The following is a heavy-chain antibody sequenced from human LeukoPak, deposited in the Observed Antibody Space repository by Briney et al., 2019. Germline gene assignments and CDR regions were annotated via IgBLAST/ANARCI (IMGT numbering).Heavy chain of an antibody. CDR3: ARDPRVGTAWYLDY. J-gene: IGHJ4*02. CDR2: ISYDGGNK. Sequence: PGGSLRLSCAASEFTFSSYVMHWVRQAPGKGLEWVAFISYDGGNKYYADSVKGRFTISRDNSKNTLYLQMNSLGADDTAVYYCARDPRVGTAWYLDYWGQGTLVTVSS. D-gene: IGHD6-19*01. CDR1: EFTFSSYV. V-gene: IGHV3-30*03.